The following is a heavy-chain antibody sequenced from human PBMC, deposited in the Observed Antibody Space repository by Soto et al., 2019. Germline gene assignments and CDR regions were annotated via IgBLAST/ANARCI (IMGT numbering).Heavy chain of an antibody. CDR2: MNPNSGNT. J-gene: IGHJ6*02. V-gene: IGHV1-8*01. D-gene: IGHD1-1*01. CDR3: ARWPTDTEGHYGMDV. Sequence: ASVKVSCKASGYTFTSYDINWVRQATGQGLEWMGWMNPNSGNTGYAQKFQGRVTMTRNTSISAAYMELSSLRSEDTAVYYCARWPTDTEGHYGMDVWGQGTTVTVSS. CDR1: GYTFTSYD.